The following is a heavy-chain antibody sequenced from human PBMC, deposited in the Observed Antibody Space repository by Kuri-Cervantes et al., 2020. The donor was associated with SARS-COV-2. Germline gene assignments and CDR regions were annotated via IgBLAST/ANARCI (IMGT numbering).Heavy chain of an antibody. CDR3: ATGGDFGDYRWFDP. D-gene: IGHD4-17*01. CDR1: GYSFTGQW. CDR2: IYPGDSDT. V-gene: IGHV5-51*01. J-gene: IGHJ5*02. Sequence: GESLKISCKGSGYSFTGQWIGWVRQRPGKGLEWMGIIYPGDSDTRYSPSFQGQATIPADKSISTAYLQWSSLKASDTAMYYCATGGDFGDYRWFDPWGQGTLVTVSS.